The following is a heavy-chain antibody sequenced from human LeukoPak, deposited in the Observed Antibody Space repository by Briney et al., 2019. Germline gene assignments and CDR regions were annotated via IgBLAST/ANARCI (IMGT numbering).Heavy chain of an antibody. CDR1: GFTFSSYA. J-gene: IGHJ4*02. CDR2: ISGSGGST. Sequence: GGSLRLSCAASGFTFSSYAMSWVRQAPGKGLEWVSAISGSGGSTYYADSAKGRFTISRDNSKNTLYLQMNSLRAEDTAVYYCAKDLPRGSSSSEAYFDYWGQGTLVTVSS. D-gene: IGHD6-13*01. V-gene: IGHV3-23*01. CDR3: AKDLPRGSSSSEAYFDY.